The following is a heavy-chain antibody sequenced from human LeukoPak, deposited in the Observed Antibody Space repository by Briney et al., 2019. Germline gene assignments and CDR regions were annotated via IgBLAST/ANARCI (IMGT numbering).Heavy chain of an antibody. CDR3: AGDTIAVAGLFYMDV. CDR1: GFTFSSYG. Sequence: PGGALRLSCAASGFTFSSYGMHGVRQAPGKGLEGVAVIWYDGSNKYYADSVKGRFTISRDNSKNTLYLQMNSLRAEDTAVYYCAGDTIAVAGLFYMDVWAKGPRSPSP. D-gene: IGHD6-19*01. V-gene: IGHV3-33*01. CDR2: IWYDGSNK. J-gene: IGHJ6*03.